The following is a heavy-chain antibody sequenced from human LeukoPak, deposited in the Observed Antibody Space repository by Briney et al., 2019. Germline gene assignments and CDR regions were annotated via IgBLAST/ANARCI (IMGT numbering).Heavy chain of an antibody. J-gene: IGHJ4*01. CDR1: GYTLTEFA. V-gene: IGHV1-24*01. CDR3: ATDLTHSWSDY. Sequence: ASVKVSCKVSGYTLTEFAMHWVRQAPGKGLEWMGGFGPEDGETIYAQKFQGRVTMTADTSTDTAYMELSSLTSEDTAVNYCATDLTHSWSDYWGQGTLVTVSS. D-gene: IGHD6-13*01. CDR2: FGPEDGET.